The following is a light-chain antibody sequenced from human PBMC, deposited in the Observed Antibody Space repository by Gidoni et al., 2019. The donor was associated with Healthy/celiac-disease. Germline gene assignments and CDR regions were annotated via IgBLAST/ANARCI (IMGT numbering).Light chain of an antibody. J-gene: IGLJ2*01. V-gene: IGLV3-1*01. Sequence: SYELTQPPSVSVSPGQTASITCSGDKLGDKYACWYQQKPGQSPVLVIYQDSKRPSGIPDRFSGSNSGNTATLTISGTQAMDEVDYYCQAWDSSTNVVFGGGTKLTVL. CDR1: KLGDKY. CDR2: QDS. CDR3: QAWDSSTNVV.